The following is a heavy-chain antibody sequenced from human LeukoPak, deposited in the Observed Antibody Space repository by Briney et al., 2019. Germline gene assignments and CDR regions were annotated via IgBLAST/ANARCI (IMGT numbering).Heavy chain of an antibody. V-gene: IGHV4-39*01. D-gene: IGHD1-26*01. CDR2: IYYSGST. Sequence: PSETLSLTCTVSGGSISSSSYYWGWIRQPPGKGLEWIGSIYYSGSTYYNPSLKSRVTISVDTSKNQFSLKLSPVTAADTAVYYCARQRGSHFDYWGQGTLVTVSS. CDR3: ARQRGSHFDY. CDR1: GGSISSSSYY. J-gene: IGHJ4*02.